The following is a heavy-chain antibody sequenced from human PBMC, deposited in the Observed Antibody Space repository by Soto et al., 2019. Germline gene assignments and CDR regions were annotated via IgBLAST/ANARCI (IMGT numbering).Heavy chain of an antibody. Sequence: GGSLRLSCAASGFTFSSYAMSWVRQAPGKGLEWVSAISGSGGSTYYADSVKGRFTISRDNSKNTLYLQMNSLRAEDTAVYYCAKDDIQWLDPSYFDYWGQGTLVTVSS. D-gene: IGHD6-19*01. CDR1: GFTFSSYA. CDR3: AKDDIQWLDPSYFDY. J-gene: IGHJ4*02. CDR2: ISGSGGST. V-gene: IGHV3-23*01.